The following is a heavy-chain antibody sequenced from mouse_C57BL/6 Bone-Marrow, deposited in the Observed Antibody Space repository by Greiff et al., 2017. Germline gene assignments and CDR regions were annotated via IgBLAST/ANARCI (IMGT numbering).Heavy chain of an antibody. CDR2: ISYDGSN. J-gene: IGHJ4*01. V-gene: IGHV3-6*01. CDR3: ARGRATVVAKAMDY. Sequence: EVKLLESGPGLVKPSQSLSLTCSVTGYSITSGYYWNWIRQFPGNKLEWMGYISYDGSNNYNPSLKNRISITRDTSKNQFFLKLNSVTTEDTATYYCARGRATVVAKAMDYWGQGTSVTVSS. CDR1: GYSITSGYY. D-gene: IGHD1-1*01.